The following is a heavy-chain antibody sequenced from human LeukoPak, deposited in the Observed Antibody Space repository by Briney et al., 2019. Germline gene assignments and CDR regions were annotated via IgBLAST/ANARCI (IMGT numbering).Heavy chain of an antibody. Sequence: GSSVKVSCKASGGTFSSYAISWVRQAPGQGLEWMGGIIPIFGTANYAQKFQGRVTITADKSTSTAYVELSSLRSEDTAVYHCARDPGTTAMVRYGMDVWGKGTTVTVSS. CDR2: IIPIFGTA. J-gene: IGHJ6*04. D-gene: IGHD5-18*01. CDR1: GGTFSSYA. V-gene: IGHV1-69*06. CDR3: ARDPGTTAMVRYGMDV.